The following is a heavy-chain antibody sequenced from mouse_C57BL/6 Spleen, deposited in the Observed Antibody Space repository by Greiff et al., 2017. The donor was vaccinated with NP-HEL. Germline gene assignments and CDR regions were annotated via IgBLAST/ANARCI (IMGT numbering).Heavy chain of an antibody. Sequence: LMESGPGLVKPSQSLSLTCSVTGYSITSGYYWNWIRQFPGNKLEWMGYISYDGSNNYNPSLKNRISITRDTSKNQFFLKLNSVTTEDTATYYCARSYGNFYFDYWGQGTTLTVSS. CDR3: ARSYGNFYFDY. CDR2: ISYDGSN. CDR1: GYSITSGYY. J-gene: IGHJ2*01. D-gene: IGHD2-1*01. V-gene: IGHV3-6*01.